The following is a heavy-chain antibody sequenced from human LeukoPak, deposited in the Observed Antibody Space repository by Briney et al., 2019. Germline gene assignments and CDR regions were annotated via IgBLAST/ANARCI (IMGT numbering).Heavy chain of an antibody. CDR3: ARGPTYYDSSGYGLEY. D-gene: IGHD3-22*01. V-gene: IGHV1-2*02. CDR1: GYAFSGYY. J-gene: IGHJ4*02. CDR2: INPSNGGT. Sequence: GAAVKLPCKASGYAFSGYYMHWVRQAPGQGLEWMGWINPSNGGTNYAQNFQGRVTMTRDTSISTAYMELSSLTSDDTAVYYCARGPTYYDSSGYGLEYWGQGPLVTVPP.